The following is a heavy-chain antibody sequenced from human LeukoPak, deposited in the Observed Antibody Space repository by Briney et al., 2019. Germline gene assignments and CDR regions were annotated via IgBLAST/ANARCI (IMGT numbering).Heavy chain of an antibody. CDR3: ARETAWPENTPMILFSYFDH. Sequence: SQTLSLTCTVSGGSISSGSYYWSWIRQPAGKGLEWIGRIYTSGSTNYNPSLKSRVTISVDTSKNQFSQKLSSVTAADTAVYYCARETAWPENTPMILFSYFDHWGRGILVTVSS. J-gene: IGHJ4*02. CDR2: IYTSGST. CDR1: GGSISSGSYY. V-gene: IGHV4-61*02. D-gene: IGHD3/OR15-3a*01.